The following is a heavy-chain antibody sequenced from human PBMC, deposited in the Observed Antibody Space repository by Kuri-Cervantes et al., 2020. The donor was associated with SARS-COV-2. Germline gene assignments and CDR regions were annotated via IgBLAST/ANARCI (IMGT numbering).Heavy chain of an antibody. J-gene: IGHJ4*02. D-gene: IGHD5/OR15-5a*01. CDR2: IIPILGIA. V-gene: IGHV1-69*10. CDR3: ASDGVSRSLSLDF. CDR1: GGTFSSYA. Sequence: SVKVSCKASGGTFSSYAISWVRQAPGQGLEWMGGIIPILGIANYAQKFQGRVTITADKSTSTAYMELSSLRSEDTALYYCASDGVSRSLSLDFWGQGTLVTVSS.